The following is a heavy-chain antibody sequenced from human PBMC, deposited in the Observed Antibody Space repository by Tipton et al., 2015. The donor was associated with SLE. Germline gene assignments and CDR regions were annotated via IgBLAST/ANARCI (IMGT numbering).Heavy chain of an antibody. D-gene: IGHD3-3*01. Sequence: SLRLSCVASGFSVGSTYMGWVRQAPGAGLEWVSIIYTSGSTYYADSVKGRFTISRDNSKNIIYLQMNSLRAEETARYYCAKDGTWFDFWNGKYDRVYYFDNWGQGTLVTVSS. V-gene: IGHV3-53*01. CDR3: AKDGTWFDFWNGKYDRVYYFDN. J-gene: IGHJ4*02. CDR1: GFSVGSTY. CDR2: IYTSGST.